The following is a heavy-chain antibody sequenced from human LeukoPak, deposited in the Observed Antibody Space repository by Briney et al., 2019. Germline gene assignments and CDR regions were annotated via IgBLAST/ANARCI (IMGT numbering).Heavy chain of an antibody. J-gene: IGHJ4*02. D-gene: IGHD3-10*01. V-gene: IGHV4-38-2*02. Sequence: PSETLSLTCAVSGYSISRGYSWGWIRQPPGKGLEWTGNLYHSGNTYYNPSLKSRATISADTSKNQFSLRLSSVTAADTAEYYCAREEFRRDFDYWGQGTLVTVSS. CDR1: GYSISRGYS. CDR2: LYHSGNT. CDR3: AREEFRRDFDY.